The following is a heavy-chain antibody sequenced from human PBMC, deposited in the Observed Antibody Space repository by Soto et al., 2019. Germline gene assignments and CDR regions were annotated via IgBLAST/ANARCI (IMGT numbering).Heavy chain of an antibody. D-gene: IGHD3-3*01. CDR3: ARAYDFWSGYFDY. CDR2: IYSGGST. J-gene: IGHJ4*02. Sequence: GGSLRLSCAASGFTVSSNYMSWVRQAPGKGLEWVSVIYSGGSTYYADSVKGRFTISRDNSKNTLYLQMNSLRAEDTAVYYCARAYDFWSGYFDYWGQGTLVTVS. V-gene: IGHV3-53*01. CDR1: GFTVSSNY.